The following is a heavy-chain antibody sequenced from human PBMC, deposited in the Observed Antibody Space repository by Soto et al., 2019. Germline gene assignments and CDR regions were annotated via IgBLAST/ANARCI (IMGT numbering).Heavy chain of an antibody. CDR2: AYYSGTT. CDR3: AVWSALTQYYFDS. Sequence: SETLSLTCAVSGASFSGSYWSWIRQPPGKGLEWIGYAYYSGTTVYNPSLKSRVSISVETSKKHVSLRLNSVTAADTAVYYCAVWSALTQYYFDSWGHGTMVTVSS. D-gene: IGHD3-3*01. CDR1: GASFSGSY. V-gene: IGHV4-59*13. J-gene: IGHJ4*01.